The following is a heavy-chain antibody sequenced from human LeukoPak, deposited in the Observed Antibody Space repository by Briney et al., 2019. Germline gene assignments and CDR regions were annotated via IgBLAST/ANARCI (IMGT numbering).Heavy chain of an antibody. CDR2: MNPNSGNT. D-gene: IGHD3-3*01. CDR3: ARKGDDFAP. CDR1: GYTFVSYG. J-gene: IGHJ5*02. Sequence: ASVKVSCKASGYTFVSYGISWVRQATGQGLEWMGWMNPNSGNTGYAQKFQGRVTMTRNTSISTAYMELSSLRSEDTAVYYCARKGDDFAPWGQGTLVTVSS. V-gene: IGHV1-8*01.